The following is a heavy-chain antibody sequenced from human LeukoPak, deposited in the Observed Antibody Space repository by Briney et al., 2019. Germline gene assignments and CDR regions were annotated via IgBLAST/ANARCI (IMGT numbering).Heavy chain of an antibody. Sequence: SVKVSCKASGGTFSSYAISWVRQAPGQGLEWMGGIIPIFGTANYAQKFQGRVTITADESTSTAYMELSSLRSEDTAVYYCAREGRFSLDIVVVPAAIRWFDPWGQGTLVTVSS. V-gene: IGHV1-69*13. CDR3: AREGRFSLDIVVVPAAIRWFDP. CDR2: IIPIFGTA. D-gene: IGHD2-2*01. CDR1: GGTFSSYA. J-gene: IGHJ5*02.